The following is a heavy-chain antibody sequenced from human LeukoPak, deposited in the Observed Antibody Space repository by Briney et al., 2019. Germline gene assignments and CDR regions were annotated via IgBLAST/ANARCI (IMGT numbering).Heavy chain of an antibody. D-gene: IGHD6-6*01. CDR1: GFTFSSYA. Sequence: GGSLRLSCAASGFTFSSYAMSWGRQAPGKGLEWVSAISGSGGSTYYADSVKGRFTISRDNSKNTLYLQRNSLRAEDTAVYYCRTGYYYGMDVWGQGTTVTVSS. CDR3: RTGYYYGMDV. V-gene: IGHV3-23*01. J-gene: IGHJ6*02. CDR2: ISGSGGST.